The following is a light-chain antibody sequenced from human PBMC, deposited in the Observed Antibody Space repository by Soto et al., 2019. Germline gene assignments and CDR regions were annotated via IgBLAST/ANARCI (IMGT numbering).Light chain of an antibody. CDR1: QSVNNY. Sequence: EIVLTQSPATLSLSPGERATLSCRASQSVNNYLAWYQQRPGQAPRLLIYDVSNRATGIPARFSGSGSGTDFTLTISSLEPEDFAVYYCQHRNNRPFSFGPGTKVDIK. J-gene: IGKJ3*01. CDR2: DVS. CDR3: QHRNNRPFS. V-gene: IGKV3-11*01.